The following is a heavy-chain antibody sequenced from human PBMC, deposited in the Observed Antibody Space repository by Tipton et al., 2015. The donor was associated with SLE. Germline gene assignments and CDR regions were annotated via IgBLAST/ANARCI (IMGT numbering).Heavy chain of an antibody. V-gene: IGHV3-33*01. Sequence: SLRLSCAASGFDFRAYGMHWVRQAPGKGLEWVAAIWSDGSHEHSADSVKSRVTISVDTSKNQFSLKLSSVTAADTAVYYCARDRRGWYFDLWGRGTLVTVSS. J-gene: IGHJ2*01. CDR1: GFDFRAYG. CDR2: IWSDGSHE. CDR3: ARDRRGWYFDL. D-gene: IGHD3-10*01.